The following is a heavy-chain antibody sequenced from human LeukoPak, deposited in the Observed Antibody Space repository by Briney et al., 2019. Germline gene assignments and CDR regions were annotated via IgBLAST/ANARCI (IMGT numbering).Heavy chain of an antibody. CDR2: IGSSGGGI. D-gene: IGHD2-15*01. J-gene: IGHJ6*02. V-gene: IGHV3-23*01. Sequence: GGSLRLSCAASGFTFSTYTMYWVRHPPGKRLEWVSIIGSSGGGIHYADSVKGRFTISRDNSKNALYLQMNSLRVEDTAVYHCASDSPHYGMDVWGQGTTVTVSS. CDR3: ASDSPHYGMDV. CDR1: GFTFSTYT.